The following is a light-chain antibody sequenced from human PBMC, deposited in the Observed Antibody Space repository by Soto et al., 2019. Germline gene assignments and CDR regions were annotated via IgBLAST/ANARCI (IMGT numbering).Light chain of an antibody. CDR2: KAS. V-gene: IGKV1-5*03. Sequence: DIQMTQSPSTLSASVGDRVTITCRASQSISNWLAWYQQKPGKAPKVLIYKASSLESGVPSRFSGSGSGTEFTRTISSLQPDDFATSYCQQYNSDSPYTFGQGIKVEIK. J-gene: IGKJ2*01. CDR3: QQYNSDSPYT. CDR1: QSISNW.